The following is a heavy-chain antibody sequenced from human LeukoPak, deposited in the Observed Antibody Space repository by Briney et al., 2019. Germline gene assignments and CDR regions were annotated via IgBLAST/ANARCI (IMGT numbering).Heavy chain of an antibody. CDR1: GFTFSSYS. V-gene: IGHV3-21*01. Sequence: GGSLRLSCAASGFTFSSYSMNWVRQAPGKGLEWVSSISSSSSYIYYADSVKGRFTISRDNAKNSLYLEMNSLRAEDTAVYYCARDPESGYDIYMDVWGKGTTVTVSS. CDR3: ARDPESGYDIYMDV. J-gene: IGHJ6*03. CDR2: ISSSSSYI. D-gene: IGHD5-12*01.